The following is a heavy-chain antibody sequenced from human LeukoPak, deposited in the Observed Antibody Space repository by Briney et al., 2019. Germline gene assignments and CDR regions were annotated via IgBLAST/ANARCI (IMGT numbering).Heavy chain of an antibody. D-gene: IGHD6-19*01. Sequence: SETLSLTCAVSGGSISSGGYSWSWIRQPPGKGLEWIGYIYYSGSAYYNPSLKSRVTISVDTSKNQFSLKLSSVTAADTAVYYCARDLTVAHPKDGFDCWGQGTLVTVSS. CDR3: ARDLTVAHPKDGFDC. CDR1: GGSISSGGYS. CDR2: IYYSGSA. J-gene: IGHJ4*02. V-gene: IGHV4-30-4*07.